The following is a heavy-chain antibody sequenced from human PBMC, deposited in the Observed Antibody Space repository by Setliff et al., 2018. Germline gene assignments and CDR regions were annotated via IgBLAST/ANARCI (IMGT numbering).Heavy chain of an antibody. CDR1: GYTFTCHY. J-gene: IGHJ3*02. D-gene: IGHD3-22*01. V-gene: IGHV1-46*01. CDR3: ARDVFPYHYEGAFDI. Sequence: GASVKVSCKASGYTFTCHYMNWVRQAPGLGLEWMGTINPSSGRTRYAQKFQGRVTMTRDTSTSTVYRDMSSLRSEGTAVYYCARDVFPYHYEGAFDIWGQGTMVTVSS. CDR2: INPSSGRT.